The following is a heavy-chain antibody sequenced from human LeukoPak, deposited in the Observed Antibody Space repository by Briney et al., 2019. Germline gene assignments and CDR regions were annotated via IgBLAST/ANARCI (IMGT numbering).Heavy chain of an antibody. Sequence: ASVKVSCKASGYTFTGYYMHWVRQAPGQGLEWMGWINPNSGGTNYAQKFQGRVTMTRDTSISTAYMELSRLRSDDTAVYYCAREGTYSYARAPAFDIWGQGTMVTVSS. V-gene: IGHV1-2*02. D-gene: IGHD5-18*01. CDR3: AREGTYSYARAPAFDI. CDR2: INPNSGGT. J-gene: IGHJ3*02. CDR1: GYTFTGYY.